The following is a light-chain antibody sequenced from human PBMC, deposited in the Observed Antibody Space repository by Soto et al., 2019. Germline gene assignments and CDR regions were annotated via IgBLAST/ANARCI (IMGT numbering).Light chain of an antibody. Sequence: QSALTQPASVSGSPGQSITISCTGTSSDVGSYNLVPWYQQHPGKAPKLMIYEGSKRPSGVSNRFSGSKSGNTASLTISGLQAEDEADYYCCSYAGSSNWVFGGGTKVTVL. CDR1: SSDVGSYNL. CDR2: EGS. CDR3: CSYAGSSNWV. V-gene: IGLV2-23*01. J-gene: IGLJ3*02.